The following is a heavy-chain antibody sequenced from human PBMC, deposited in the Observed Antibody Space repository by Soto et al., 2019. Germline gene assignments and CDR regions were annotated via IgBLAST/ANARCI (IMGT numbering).Heavy chain of an antibody. CDR3: ARELTERGGFDY. D-gene: IGHD3-16*01. Sequence: QVQLVQSGAEVKKPGSSVKVSCKASGGTFSSYTISWVRQAPGQGLEWMGRIIPILGIANYAQKFQGRVTITADKSTSTAYMELSSLRSEDTAVYYCARELTERGGFDYWGQGTLVTVSS. J-gene: IGHJ4*02. V-gene: IGHV1-69*08. CDR1: GGTFSSYT. CDR2: IIPILGIA.